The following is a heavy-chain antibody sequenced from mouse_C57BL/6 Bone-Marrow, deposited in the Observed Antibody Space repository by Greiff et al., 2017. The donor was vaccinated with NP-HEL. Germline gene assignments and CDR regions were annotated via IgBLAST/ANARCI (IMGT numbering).Heavy chain of an antibody. J-gene: IGHJ3*01. V-gene: IGHV1-55*01. CDR2: IYPGSGST. Sequence: QVQLQQPGAELVKPGASVKMSCKASGYTFTSYWITWVKQRPGQGLEWIGDIYPGSGSTNYNEKFKSKATLTVDTSSSTAYMQLSSLTSEDSAVYYCARGGLYYGYSWFAYWGQGTLVTVSA. CDR3: ARGGLYYGYSWFAY. D-gene: IGHD2-2*01. CDR1: GYTFTSYW.